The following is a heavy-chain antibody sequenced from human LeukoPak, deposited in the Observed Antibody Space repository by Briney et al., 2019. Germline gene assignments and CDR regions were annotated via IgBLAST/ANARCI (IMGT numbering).Heavy chain of an antibody. CDR2: IRSKRNSYAT. CDR1: VFTLSGSA. CDR3: SRHDSSIVGGNDAFDI. D-gene: IGHD1-26*01. Sequence: RGALKLSRAASVFTLSGSAMHWVRPASGKGLEWVGRIRSKRNSYATAYAASVTGRFTISRDDSKNTAYLQMNSLKTEDTAVYYCSRHDSSIVGGNDAFDIWGQGTMVTVSS. J-gene: IGHJ3*02. V-gene: IGHV3-73*01.